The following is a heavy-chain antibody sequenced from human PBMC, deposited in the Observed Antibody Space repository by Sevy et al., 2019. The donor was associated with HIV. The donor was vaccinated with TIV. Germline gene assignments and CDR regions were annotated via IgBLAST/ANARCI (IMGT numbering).Heavy chain of an antibody. V-gene: IGHV3-21*01. CDR1: GFTFSSYS. CDR2: ISSSSNFI. Sequence: GGSLRLSCAASGFTFSSYSINWVRQAPGKGLEWVSSISSSSNFIYYADSVKGRFTISRDNAKNSLYLQMHSLRAEDTAVYYCARGEYCSSTTCSFFDYWGQGTLVTVSS. J-gene: IGHJ4*02. CDR3: ARGEYCSSTTCSFFDY. D-gene: IGHD2-2*01.